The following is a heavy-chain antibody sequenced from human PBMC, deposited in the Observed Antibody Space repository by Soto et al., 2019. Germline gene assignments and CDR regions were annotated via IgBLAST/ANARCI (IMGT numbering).Heavy chain of an antibody. J-gene: IGHJ4*02. V-gene: IGHV4-4*07. CDR1: GDSISTYY. D-gene: IGHD6-19*01. CDR2: TYITGDT. CDR3: AREYTETVDGPTPFYFDF. Sequence: ASETLSLTCRVSGDSISTYYWSWLRQSAGRGLEWIGRTYITGDTNYNPSLKSRVTMSLDASKYQLSLHLRSVTAADTALYYCAREYTETVDGPTPFYFDFWGQGTPVTVSS.